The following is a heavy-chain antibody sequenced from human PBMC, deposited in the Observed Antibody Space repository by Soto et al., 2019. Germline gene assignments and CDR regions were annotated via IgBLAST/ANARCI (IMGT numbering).Heavy chain of an antibody. Sequence: SETLSLTCAVYGGSFSGYYWSWIRQPPGKGLEWIGEINHSGSTNYNPSLKSRVTISVDTSKNQFSLKLSSVTAADTAVYYCASLVGFDYWGQGTLVTVSS. CDR3: ASLVGFDY. CDR2: INHSGST. D-gene: IGHD2-15*01. V-gene: IGHV4-34*01. J-gene: IGHJ4*02. CDR1: GGSFSGYY.